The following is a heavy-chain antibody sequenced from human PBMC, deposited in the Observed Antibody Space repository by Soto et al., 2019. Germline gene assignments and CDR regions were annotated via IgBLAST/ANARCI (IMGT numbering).Heavy chain of an antibody. Sequence: PWGSLLLSCAASVFPFSDSYMSWIRQAPGKGLEEIATISSTGSTPYYADSVKGRFTMSRDNAQNSLYLEMNNLRAEDTAVYYCARGQQLVANWLDPWGQGIMVTVSS. D-gene: IGHD6-6*01. CDR3: ARGQQLVANWLDP. CDR1: VFPFSDSY. J-gene: IGHJ5*02. V-gene: IGHV3-11*01. CDR2: ISSTGSTP.